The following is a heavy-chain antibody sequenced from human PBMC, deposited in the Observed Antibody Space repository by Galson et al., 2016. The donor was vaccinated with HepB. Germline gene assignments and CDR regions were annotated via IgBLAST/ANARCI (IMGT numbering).Heavy chain of an antibody. J-gene: IGHJ4*02. CDR2: TSGSRGSP. CDR3: VKQDRWVRGVGLLKYYFDY. CDR1: GSTFSNYA. Sequence: SRSLSCAASGSTFSNYAMSWVRQAPGKGLEWDSATSGSRGSPYYADSVKVWFTIARNNSKNTVHLQMNSLRAEDTAVYHCVKQDRWVRGVGLLKYYFDYWGQGTLLTVSS. V-gene: IGHV3-23*01. D-gene: IGHD3-10*01.